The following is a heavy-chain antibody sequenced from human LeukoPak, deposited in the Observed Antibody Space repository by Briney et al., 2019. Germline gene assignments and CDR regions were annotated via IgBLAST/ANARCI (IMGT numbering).Heavy chain of an antibody. J-gene: IGHJ4*02. CDR1: GFTFSDYY. Sequence: GGSLRLSCAASGFTFSDYYMSWIRQAPGNGLEWVSYISSSSSYTNYADSVKGRFTISRDNAKNSLYLQMNRVRAEDTAVYYCARGVAAAGTRARKTYYFDYWGQGTLVTVSS. CDR3: ARGVAAAGTRARKTYYFDY. D-gene: IGHD6-13*01. CDR2: ISSSSSYT. V-gene: IGHV3-11*06.